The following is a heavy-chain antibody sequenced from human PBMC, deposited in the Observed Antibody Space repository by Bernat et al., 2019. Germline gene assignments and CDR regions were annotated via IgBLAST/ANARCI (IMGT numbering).Heavy chain of an antibody. CDR3: ARDYTAMANGDY. D-gene: IGHD5-18*01. Sequence: QVQLVESGGGVVQPGRSLRLSCAASGFTFSSYCMHWVRQAPGKGLEWVAVIWYDGSNKYYADSVKGRFTISRDNSKNTLYLQMNSLRAEDTAVYYCARDYTAMANGDYWGQGTLVTVSS. CDR2: IWYDGSNK. CDR1: GFTFSSYC. V-gene: IGHV3-33*01. J-gene: IGHJ4*02.